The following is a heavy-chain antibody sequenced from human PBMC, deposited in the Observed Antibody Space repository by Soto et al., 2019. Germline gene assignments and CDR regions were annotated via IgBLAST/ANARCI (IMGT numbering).Heavy chain of an antibody. CDR3: AKDFDSYSSGRYGMDV. V-gene: IGHV3-23*01. CDR2: ISSGGDNT. D-gene: IGHD6-19*01. CDR1: VFTFSSHA. Sequence: GGSLRLSCAASVFTFSSHAMSWVRQAPGKGLEWVSTISSGGDNTYSADSVKGRFTTSRDNSKNTLYLQMNSLRAEDTAVYYCAKDFDSYSSGRYGMDVWGQGTTVIVSS. J-gene: IGHJ6*02.